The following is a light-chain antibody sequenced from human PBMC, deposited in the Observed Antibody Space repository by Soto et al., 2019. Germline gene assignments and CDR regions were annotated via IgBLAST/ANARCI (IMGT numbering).Light chain of an antibody. CDR3: CSYATTTL. J-gene: IGLJ2*01. Sequence: QSVLTQPASVSGSPGQSITISCTGTSSYVGSYDLVSWYQQHPGNAPKLMIYEVSKRPSGVSDRFSGSKSGNTASLTISGLQADDEADYYCCSYATTTLFGGGTKLTV. CDR2: EVS. CDR1: SSYVGSYDL. V-gene: IGLV2-23*02.